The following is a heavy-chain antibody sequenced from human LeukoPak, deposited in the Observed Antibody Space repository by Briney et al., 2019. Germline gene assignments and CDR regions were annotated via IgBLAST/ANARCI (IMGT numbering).Heavy chain of an antibody. CDR3: ARGGDDGTPHAFDI. D-gene: IGHD1-7*01. CDR2: INPNSGVT. J-gene: IGHJ3*02. CDR1: GYTFTGYY. V-gene: IGHV1-2*02. Sequence: ASVKVSCKASGYTFTGYYMHWVRQAPGQGLEWMGWINPNSGVTNYAQKFQGRVTMTRDTSISTAYMELSRLRSDDTAVYYCARGGDDGTPHAFDIWGQGTMVTVSS.